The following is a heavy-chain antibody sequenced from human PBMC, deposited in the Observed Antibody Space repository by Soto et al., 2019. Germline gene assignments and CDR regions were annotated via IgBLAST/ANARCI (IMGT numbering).Heavy chain of an antibody. Sequence: VASVKFSCKASGYTFTSYCISWVRQAPGQGLEWMGWISAYNGNTNYAQKLQGRVTMTTDTSTSTAYMELRSLRSDDTAVYYCAVGGTHPYYFDYWGQGTLVTVSS. CDR2: ISAYNGNT. V-gene: IGHV1-18*01. J-gene: IGHJ4*02. CDR3: AVGGTHPYYFDY. CDR1: GYTFTSYC. D-gene: IGHD2-15*01.